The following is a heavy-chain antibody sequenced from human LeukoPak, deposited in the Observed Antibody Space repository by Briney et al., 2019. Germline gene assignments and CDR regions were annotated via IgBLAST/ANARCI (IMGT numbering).Heavy chain of an antibody. D-gene: IGHD3-22*01. CDR1: GFTFTTSA. J-gene: IGHJ4*02. Sequence: GGSLRLSCAASGFTFTTSAMSWVRQAPGKGLEWVSGISDSARNAYYADSVKGRFTISRDNTKNTLYLQMNSLRAEDTAVYYCARFRTLYDSSGYYFFDFWGQGALVTVSS. CDR2: ISDSARNA. V-gene: IGHV3-23*01. CDR3: ARFRTLYDSSGYYFFDF.